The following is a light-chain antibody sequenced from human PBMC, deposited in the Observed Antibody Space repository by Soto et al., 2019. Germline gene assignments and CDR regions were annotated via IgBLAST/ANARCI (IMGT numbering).Light chain of an antibody. V-gene: IGLV2-14*01. CDR2: EVS. J-gene: IGLJ3*02. CDR3: SSYTSSSAPWV. Sequence: QSALTQPASVSGSPVQSITISCTGTSSDVGDYNYVSWYQQHPGKAPKLMIYEVSNRPSGVSNRFSDSKTGNTASLTISGLQAEDEADYYCSSYTSSSAPWVYGEGTKLT. CDR1: SSDVGDYNY.